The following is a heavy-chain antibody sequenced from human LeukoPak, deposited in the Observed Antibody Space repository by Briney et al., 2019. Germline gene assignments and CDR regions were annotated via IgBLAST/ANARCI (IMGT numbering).Heavy chain of an antibody. D-gene: IGHD6-19*01. Sequence: GGSLRLSCAASGFTFSSYAMSWVRQAPGKGLEWVSAISGSGGSTYYADSVKGRFTISRDNAKNSLYLQMNSLRAEDTAVYYCARFEYSSGWFGYWGQGTLVTVSS. CDR3: ARFEYSSGWFGY. J-gene: IGHJ5*01. CDR1: GFTFSSYA. CDR2: ISGSGGST. V-gene: IGHV3-23*01.